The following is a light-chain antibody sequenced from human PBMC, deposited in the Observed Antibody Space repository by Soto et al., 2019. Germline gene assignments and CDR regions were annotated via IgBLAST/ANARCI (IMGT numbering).Light chain of an antibody. Sequence: QSVLTQPPSASGTPGQRVTISCSGSRPSIGSNHVYWYQQLPGMAPKLLIYTNNQRPSGVPDRFSASKSGTSASLAISGLRSEDEADYYCAAWHDSRSGVIFGGGTKLTVL. V-gene: IGLV1-47*02. CDR2: TNN. J-gene: IGLJ2*01. CDR1: RPSIGSNH. CDR3: AAWHDSRSGVI.